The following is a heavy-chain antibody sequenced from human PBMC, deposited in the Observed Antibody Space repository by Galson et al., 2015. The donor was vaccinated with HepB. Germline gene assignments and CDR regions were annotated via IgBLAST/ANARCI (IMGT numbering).Heavy chain of an antibody. Sequence: ETLSLTCSVSHGSINNYYWSWIRQSPGNRPEWIGYIRYTGDTTYNPSLGYRVGMSVDTSINQVSLWLTSVTAADTAVYYCARHPGRGSVGYAFDLWGQGTPVTVSA. CDR3: ARHPGRGSVGYAFDL. CDR2: IRYTGDT. J-gene: IGHJ4*02. V-gene: IGHV4-59*08. D-gene: IGHD5-12*01. CDR1: HGSINNYY.